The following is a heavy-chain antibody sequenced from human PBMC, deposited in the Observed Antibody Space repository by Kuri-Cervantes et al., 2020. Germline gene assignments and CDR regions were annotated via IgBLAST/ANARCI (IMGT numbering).Heavy chain of an antibody. CDR2: ISSSGSTI. CDR3: ARVRVQGVRKAGFDP. CDR1: GFTFSSYA. D-gene: IGHD3-10*01. Sequence: LSLTCAASGFTFSSYAMSWVRQAPGKGLEWVSYISSSGSTIYYADSVKGRFTISRDNAKNSLYLQMNSLRAEDTAVYYCARVRVQGVRKAGFDPWGQGTLVTVSS. J-gene: IGHJ5*02. V-gene: IGHV3-48*03.